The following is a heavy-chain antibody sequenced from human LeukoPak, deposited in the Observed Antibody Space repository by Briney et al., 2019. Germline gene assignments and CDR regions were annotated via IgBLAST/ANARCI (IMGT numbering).Heavy chain of an antibody. J-gene: IGHJ1*01. CDR1: GGSISSGGYY. D-gene: IGHD1-26*01. CDR3: AREEYGSRRAIQH. CDR2: IYHSGST. V-gene: IGHV4-30-2*01. Sequence: SQTLSLTCTVSGGSISSGGYYWSWIRQPPGKGLEWIGYIYHSGSTYYNPSLKSRVTISVDRSKNQFSLKLSSVTAADTAVYYCAREEYGSRRAIQHWGQGTLVTVSS.